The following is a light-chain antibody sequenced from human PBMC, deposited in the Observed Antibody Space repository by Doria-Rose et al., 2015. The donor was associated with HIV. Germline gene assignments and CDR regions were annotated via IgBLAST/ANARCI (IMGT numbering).Light chain of an antibody. Sequence: TQSPGTLSLSPGERATLSCRASQRVKSSYLAWYQQKPGQAPRLLIYDASTSATGIPDRFSGSGSGTDFTLTISRLEPGDVAVYYCQQYGTSRGTFGQGTRLEIK. CDR2: DAS. V-gene: IGKV3-20*01. CDR3: QQYGTSRGT. CDR1: QRVKSSY. J-gene: IGKJ5*01.